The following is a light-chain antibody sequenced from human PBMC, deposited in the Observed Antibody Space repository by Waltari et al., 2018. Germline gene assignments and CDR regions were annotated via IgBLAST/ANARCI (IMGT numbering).Light chain of an antibody. J-gene: IGLJ2*01. Sequence: SYELTQPPSVSVFPGQTASIACSGDRLGEKYTFWYQMKPGQSPQLLMFQDDRRPSGIPERFSGSNAGNTATLTISGTQAMDEADYYCQAWGGSVAVFGGGTKLTVL. V-gene: IGLV3-1*01. CDR1: RLGEKY. CDR3: QAWGGSVAV. CDR2: QDD.